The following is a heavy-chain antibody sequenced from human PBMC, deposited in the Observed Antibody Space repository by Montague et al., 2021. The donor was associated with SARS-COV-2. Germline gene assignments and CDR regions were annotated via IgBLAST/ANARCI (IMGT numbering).Heavy chain of an antibody. D-gene: IGHD4-17*01. CDR3: ARYTRQIRLIVFDYGMDV. V-gene: IGHV4-59*01. J-gene: IGHJ6*02. CDR2: ST. Sequence: STNYNPSLKCRVTISVDTSKNQFSLKLSSVTDADTAVYYCARYTRQIRLIVFDYGMDVWGQGTTVTVSS.